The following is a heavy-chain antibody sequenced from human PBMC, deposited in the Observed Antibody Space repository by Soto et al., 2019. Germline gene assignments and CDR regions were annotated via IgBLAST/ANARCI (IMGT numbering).Heavy chain of an antibody. CDR1: GGSISSSSYY. CDR2: IYYRGST. J-gene: IGHJ6*02. Sequence: SETLSLTCTVSGGSISSSSYYWGWIRQPPGKGLEWIGSIYYRGSTYYNPSLKSQVTISVDTSKNQFSLKLSSVTAADTAVYYCATNYAYYYYYGMDVWGQGTTVTVSS. CDR3: ATNYAYYYYYGMDV. V-gene: IGHV4-39*01. D-gene: IGHD4-4*01.